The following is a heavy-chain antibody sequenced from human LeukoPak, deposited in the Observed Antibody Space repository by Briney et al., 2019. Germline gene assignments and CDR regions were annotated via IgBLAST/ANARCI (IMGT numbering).Heavy chain of an antibody. D-gene: IGHD6-19*01. CDR2: ISGSGGST. V-gene: IGHV3-23*01. Sequence: GGSLRLYCAASGFTFSIYAMSWVRQAPGKGLEWVSAISGSGGSTYYADSVKGRFTISRDNSKNTLYLQMNSLRAEDTAVYYCAKVIVAGKADFDYWGQGTLVTVSS. J-gene: IGHJ4*02. CDR3: AKVIVAGKADFDY. CDR1: GFTFSIYA.